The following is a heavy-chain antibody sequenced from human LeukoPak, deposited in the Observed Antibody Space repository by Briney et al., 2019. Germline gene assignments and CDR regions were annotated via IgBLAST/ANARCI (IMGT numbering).Heavy chain of an antibody. CDR1: GFTFSSYA. CDR2: ISGSGGTT. V-gene: IGHV3-23*01. J-gene: IGHJ4*02. D-gene: IGHD3-16*01. CDR3: AREGVMAPYYFDY. Sequence: GGSLRLSCAASGFTFSSYAMSWVRQAPGEGLEWVSAISGSGGTTYYADSVKGRFTISRDNSKDTLYLQMNSLRVEDTAVYYCAREGVMAPYYFDYWGQGTLVTVSS.